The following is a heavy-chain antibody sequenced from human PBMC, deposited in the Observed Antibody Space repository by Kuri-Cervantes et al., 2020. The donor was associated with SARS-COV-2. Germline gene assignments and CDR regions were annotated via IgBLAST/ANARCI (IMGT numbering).Heavy chain of an antibody. J-gene: IGHJ4*02. CDR1: GFTFSSYW. V-gene: IGHV3-7*01. CDR2: IKQDGSEK. Sequence: GESLKISCAASGFTFSSYWMSWVCQAPGKGLEWVANIKQDGSEKYYVDSVKGRFTISRDNAKNSLYLQMNSLRAEDTAVYYCARDILSFLGTHYFDYWGQGTLVTVSS. D-gene: IGHD3-16*02. CDR3: ARDILSFLGTHYFDY.